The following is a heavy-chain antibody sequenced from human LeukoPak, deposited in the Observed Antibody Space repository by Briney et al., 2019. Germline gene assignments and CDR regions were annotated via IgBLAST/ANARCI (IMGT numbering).Heavy chain of an antibody. Sequence: SETLSLTCTVSGGSFSSSADYWAWIRQPPGKGLGWIGDIYYIGSTHYNPSLKSRVTISVDKSKNQCSLRQTSVTAADTAVYYCAKIGDHGTYWGQGTLVTVSS. CDR1: GGSFSSSADY. D-gene: IGHD2-21*01. J-gene: IGHJ4*02. CDR3: AKIGDHGTY. CDR2: IYYIGST. V-gene: IGHV4-39*07.